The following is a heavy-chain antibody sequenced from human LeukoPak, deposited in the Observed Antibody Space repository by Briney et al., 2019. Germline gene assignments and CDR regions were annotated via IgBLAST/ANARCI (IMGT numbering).Heavy chain of an antibody. Sequence: TLSLTCAVSGGSISSGGYSWSWIRQPPGKGLEWIGYIYHSGSTYYSPSLKSRVTISVDRSKNQFSLKLSPVTAADTAVYYCARGTERASWFDPWGQGTLVTVSS. CDR2: IYHSGST. J-gene: IGHJ5*02. D-gene: IGHD1-1*01. CDR1: GGSISSGGYS. CDR3: ARGTERASWFDP. V-gene: IGHV4-30-2*01.